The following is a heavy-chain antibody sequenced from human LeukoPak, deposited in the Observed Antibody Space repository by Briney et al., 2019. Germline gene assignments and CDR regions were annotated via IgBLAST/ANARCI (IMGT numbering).Heavy chain of an antibody. J-gene: IGHJ4*02. CDR1: GFSLSTSGVG. D-gene: IGHD3-22*01. V-gene: IGHV2-5*01. Sequence: SGPTLVNPTQTLTLTCTFSGFSLSTSGVGVGWIRQPPGKALEWLALIYRNDDKRYSPSLKSRLTITKDTSKNQVVLTMTNMDPVDTATYYCAHREGYDSSGYHPYFDYWGQGTLVTVSS. CDR2: IYRNDDK. CDR3: AHREGYDSSGYHPYFDY.